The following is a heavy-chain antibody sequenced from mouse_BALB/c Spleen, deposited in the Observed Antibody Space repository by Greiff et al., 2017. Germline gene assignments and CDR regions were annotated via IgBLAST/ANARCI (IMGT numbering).Heavy chain of an antibody. CDR2: INPSSGDT. V-gene: IGHV1-4*01. Sequence: VQLQQSGAELVRPGASVKMSCKASGYTFTSYTMHWVKQRPGQGLEWIGYINPSSGDTNYNEKFKDKATLTADKSSSTAYMQLSSLTSEDSAVYYFARRRVSTINIPFDYWGQGTTLTVSS. J-gene: IGHJ2*01. CDR3: ARRRVSTINIPFDY. CDR1: GYTFTSYT. D-gene: IGHD2-1*01.